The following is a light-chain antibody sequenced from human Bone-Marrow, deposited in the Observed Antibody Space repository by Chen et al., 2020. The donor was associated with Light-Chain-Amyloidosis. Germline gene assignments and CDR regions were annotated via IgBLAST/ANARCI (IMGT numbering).Light chain of an antibody. V-gene: IGKV3-20*01. Sequence: EIVLTQSPGTLSLSPGERATLSCRASQSVSSSYLAWYQQKPGQAPRLLIYAASTRATGIPDRFSGSGSGTDFARTISRLEPEDFAGYYGQQYGSSPWTFGQGTKVEIK. CDR2: AAS. CDR1: QSVSSSY. J-gene: IGKJ1*01. CDR3: QQYGSSPWT.